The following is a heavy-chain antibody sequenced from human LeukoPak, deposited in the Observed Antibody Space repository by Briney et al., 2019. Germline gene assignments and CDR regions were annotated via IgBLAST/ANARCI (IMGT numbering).Heavy chain of an antibody. J-gene: IGHJ4*02. D-gene: IGHD6-13*01. CDR1: GFTFSSYS. CDR2: IYHSGNT. Sequence: GSLRLSCAASGFTFSSYSMNWIRQPPGKGLEWIGFIYHSGNTNYNPSLTTRVTMSVDTSKTQITLRLSSVTAADTAVYYCAREEGIAAAGALEYWGQGIPVTVSS. V-gene: IGHV4-59*01. CDR3: AREEGIAAAGALEY.